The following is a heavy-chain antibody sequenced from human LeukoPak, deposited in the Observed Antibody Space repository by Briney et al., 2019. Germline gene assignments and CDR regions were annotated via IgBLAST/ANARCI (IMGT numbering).Heavy chain of an antibody. CDR2: MNPNSGNT. V-gene: IGHV1-8*01. Sequence: ASEKVSCKASGYTFTSYDINWVRQATGQGLEWMGWMNPNSGNTGYAQNFQGRVSMTTNTLTGTAYMELSSLRSADTAVYYCARGGGVYEDFWSDSPGYYYMDVWGKGTTVTVSS. CDR3: ARGGGVYEDFWSDSPGYYYMDV. CDR1: GYTFTSYD. D-gene: IGHD3-3*01. J-gene: IGHJ6*03.